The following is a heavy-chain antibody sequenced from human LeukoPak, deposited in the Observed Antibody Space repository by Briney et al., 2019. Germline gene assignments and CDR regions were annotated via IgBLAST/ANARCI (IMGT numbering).Heavy chain of an antibody. CDR3: AKDQSENSDGGFDV. D-gene: IGHD2-15*01. CDR1: GFTFRSYG. Sequence: GGSLRLSCAASGFTFRSYGMQWVRQAPGKGLEWVACISYDGSNKYYADSGKGRSTISRDNSRHTLYLQMNGLRAEDTAVYYCAKDQSENSDGGFDVWGQGTMVTVSS. CDR2: ISYDGSNK. J-gene: IGHJ3*01. V-gene: IGHV3-30*18.